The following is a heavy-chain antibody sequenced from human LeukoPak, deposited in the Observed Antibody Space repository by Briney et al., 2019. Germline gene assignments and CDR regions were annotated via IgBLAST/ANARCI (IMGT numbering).Heavy chain of an antibody. J-gene: IGHJ6*02. CDR3: ARALLSSGYFYYYYGMDV. CDR2: ISAYNGNT. D-gene: IGHD3-3*01. Sequence: ASVKVSCKASGYTFTSYGMSWVRQAPGQGLEWMGWISAYNGNTNYAQKLQGRVTMTTDTSTSTAYMELRSLRSDDTAVYYCARALLSSGYFYYYYGMDVWGQGTTVTVSS. V-gene: IGHV1-18*01. CDR1: GYTFTSYG.